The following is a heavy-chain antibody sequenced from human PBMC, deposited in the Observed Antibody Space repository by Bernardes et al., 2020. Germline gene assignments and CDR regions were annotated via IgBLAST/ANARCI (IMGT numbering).Heavy chain of an antibody. J-gene: IGHJ4*02. D-gene: IGHD6-25*01. V-gene: IGHV3-43D*04. CDR3: ARGGNGYSSGYDY. CDR1: GFTFDDYA. CDR2: ISWNGGST. Sequence: GGPLRLSCAASGFTFDDYAMHWVRQPPGKGLEWVSFISWNGGSTFYADSVEGRFAISRDNSKNSLYLQMNSLRPEDTALYYCARGGNGYSSGYDYWGRGTLVTVSS.